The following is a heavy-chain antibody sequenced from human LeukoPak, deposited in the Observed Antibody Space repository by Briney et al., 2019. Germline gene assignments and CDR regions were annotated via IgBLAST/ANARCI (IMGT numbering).Heavy chain of an antibody. CDR2: ISGSGDST. J-gene: IGHJ4*02. D-gene: IGHD3-10*01. V-gene: IGHV3-23*01. Sequence: GWSLRLSCAASGFTFSDYVLCWVRQAAGKGLEWVSAISGSGDSTYYSDSVKARYTSSRDNSMNTLYLQSNRLRAEDTAIYYCASSIVRGGYGDYDYWGQGTQVIVSS. CDR3: ASSIVRGGYGDYDY. CDR1: GFTFSDYV.